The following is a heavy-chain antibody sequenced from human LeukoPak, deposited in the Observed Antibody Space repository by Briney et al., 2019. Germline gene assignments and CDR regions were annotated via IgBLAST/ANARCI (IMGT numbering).Heavy chain of an antibody. D-gene: IGHD2-2*01. J-gene: IGHJ4*02. V-gene: IGHV3-74*01. Sequence: GGSLRLSCAASGCTFSSKLMHGVRQSPGKGLEGVSHINRDGSNTNYADSVKGRFTISRDNAKNTLYLQLNSLRGEDPAVYYCARGGCSATSCSDYWGQGTLVTVSS. CDR2: INRDGSNT. CDR3: ARGGCSATSCSDY. CDR1: GCTFSSKL.